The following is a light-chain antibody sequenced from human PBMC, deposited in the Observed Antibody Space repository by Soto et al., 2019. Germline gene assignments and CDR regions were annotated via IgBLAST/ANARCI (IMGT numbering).Light chain of an antibody. V-gene: IGLV2-11*01. J-gene: IGLJ2*01. Sequence: QSALTQPRSVSGSPGQSVTISCTGTSSDVGTYNYVSWYQQHPGKAPKLMIYDVSQRPSGVPDRFSGSKSGNTASLTISGLQAEDEADYYCNSYTSSRTRVFGGGTKLTVL. CDR2: DVS. CDR3: NSYTSSRTRV. CDR1: SSDVGTYNY.